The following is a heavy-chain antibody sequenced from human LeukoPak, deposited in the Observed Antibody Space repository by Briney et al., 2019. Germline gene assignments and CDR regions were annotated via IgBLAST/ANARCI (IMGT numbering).Heavy chain of an antibody. Sequence: ASVKVSCKASGYTFTGYYMHWVRHAPGQGLEWMGWINTNSGGTNYAQKFQGRVTMTRDTSISTAYMELSRLRSDDTAVYYCASLWGYCSGASCDGMGYWGQGTLVTVSS. V-gene: IGHV1-2*02. CDR2: INTNSGGT. CDR1: GYTFTGYY. CDR3: ASLWGYCSGASCDGMGY. J-gene: IGHJ4*02. D-gene: IGHD2-15*01.